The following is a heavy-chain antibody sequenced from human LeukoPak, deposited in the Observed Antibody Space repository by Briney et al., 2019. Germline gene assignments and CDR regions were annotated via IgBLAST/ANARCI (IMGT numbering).Heavy chain of an antibody. J-gene: IGHJ6*02. D-gene: IGHD6-19*01. CDR2: INPNSGGT. CDR3: AREGIAVAGTNYYYGMDV. CDR1: GYTFTGYY. V-gene: IGHV1-2*04. Sequence: GASVKVSCKASGYTFTGYYMHWVRQAPGQGLEWMGWINPNSGGTNYAQKFQGWDTMTRDTSISTAYMELSRLRSDDTAVYYCAREGIAVAGTNYYYGMDVWGQGTTVTVSS.